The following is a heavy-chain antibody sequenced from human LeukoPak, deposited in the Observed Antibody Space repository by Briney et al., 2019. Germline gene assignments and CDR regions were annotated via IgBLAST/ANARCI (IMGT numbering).Heavy chain of an antibody. V-gene: IGHV4-59*08. D-gene: IGHD2-21*01. CDR3: ATTDKNRYYINV. CDR1: GGSISSYY. J-gene: IGHJ6*01. CDR2: IYYSGST. Sequence: SETLSLTCTVSGGSISSYYWSWIRQPPGKGLEWIGYIYYSGSTNYNPSLKSRVTISVDTSKNQFSLKLSSVTAADTAVYFCATTDKNRYYINVWGPGTTVIVSS.